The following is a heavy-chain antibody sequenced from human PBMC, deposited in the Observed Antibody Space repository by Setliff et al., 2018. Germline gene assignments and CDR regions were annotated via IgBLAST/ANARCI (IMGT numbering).Heavy chain of an antibody. CDR3: VRGQGPRTVVAIPFDH. CDR1: GYTFTGYY. V-gene: IGHV1-2*02. CDR2: MNPKSGGT. J-gene: IGHJ4*02. D-gene: IGHD3-22*01. Sequence: ASVKVSCKASGYTFTGYYIHWVRQAPGQGLEWLGWMNPKSGGTDYAQKFQGRVTMTRDTSISTAYMELTSLTSDDTALYYCVRGQGPRTVVAIPFDHWGQGTLVTVSS.